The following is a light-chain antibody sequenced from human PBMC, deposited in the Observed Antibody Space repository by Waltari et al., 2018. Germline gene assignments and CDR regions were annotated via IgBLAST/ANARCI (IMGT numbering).Light chain of an antibody. CDR2: RSD. J-gene: IGLJ3*02. Sequence: QSVLTQPPSASGTPGQWVTLSCSGGAFYIGNNVVNWYRQAPGKAPKLLIYRSDLRPAGVPDRFSGSKSGTSASLAISGLQSEDEADYYCASWDDSLNGRWVFGGGTKVTVL. V-gene: IGLV1-44*01. CDR3: ASWDDSLNGRWV. CDR1: AFYIGNNV.